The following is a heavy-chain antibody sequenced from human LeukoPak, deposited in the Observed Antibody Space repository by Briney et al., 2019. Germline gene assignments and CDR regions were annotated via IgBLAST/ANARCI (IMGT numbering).Heavy chain of an antibody. CDR2: ISYDGSNK. V-gene: IGHV3-30*18. Sequence: GGSLRLSCAASGFTFSSYGMHWVRQAPGKGPEWVAVISYDGSNKYYADSVKGRFTISRDNSKNTLYLQMNSLRAEDTAVYYCAKDVGVAYFDYWGQGTLVTVSS. CDR1: GFTFSSYG. J-gene: IGHJ4*02. CDR3: AKDVGVAYFDY. D-gene: IGHD2-15*01.